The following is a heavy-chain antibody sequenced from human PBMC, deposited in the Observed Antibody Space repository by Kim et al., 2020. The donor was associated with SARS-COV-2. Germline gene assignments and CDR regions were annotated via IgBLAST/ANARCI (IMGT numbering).Heavy chain of an antibody. J-gene: IGHJ4*02. D-gene: IGHD5-12*01. CDR3: VKERGGSGYDL. Sequence: GGSLRLSCPASGFTVSNYWMHWVRQAPGKGLVWVSRINGDGSSTNYADSVKGRFTISRDNAKNTLYLQMNSLRAEDTAVYYCVKERGGSGYDLWGQGTLV. CDR2: INGDGSST. V-gene: IGHV3-74*01. CDR1: GFTVSNYW.